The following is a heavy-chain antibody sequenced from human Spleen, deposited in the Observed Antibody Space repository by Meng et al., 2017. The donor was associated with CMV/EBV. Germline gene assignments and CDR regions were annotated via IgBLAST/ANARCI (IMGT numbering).Heavy chain of an antibody. CDR2: IYHSGST. Sequence: QVQLQESGPGLVKPSGTLSLTCPCSGGSISSSNLWTWVRQVPGKGLEWIGEIYHSGSTNYNPSLKSRVTISVDKFKNQFSLKLGSVTAADTAVYYCARIERRRILKYCGSDCSTTDYWGQGTLVTVSS. D-gene: IGHD2-21*02. J-gene: IGHJ4*02. V-gene: IGHV4-4*02. CDR3: ARIERRRILKYCGSDCSTTDY. CDR1: GGSISSSNL.